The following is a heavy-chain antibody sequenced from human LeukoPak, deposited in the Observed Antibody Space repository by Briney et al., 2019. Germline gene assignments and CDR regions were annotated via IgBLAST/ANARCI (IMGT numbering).Heavy chain of an antibody. Sequence: PGGSLRLSCAASGFTFSDYWMHWVRQAPGKGLVWVSRINTDGTSTKYADSVKGRFTISRDNARNTVYLQMNSLRVEDTAVYYCARARYSYTGIVDYWGQGTLVTVSS. CDR1: GFTFSDYW. CDR2: INTDGTST. V-gene: IGHV3-74*01. CDR3: ARARYSYTGIVDY. J-gene: IGHJ4*02. D-gene: IGHD5-18*01.